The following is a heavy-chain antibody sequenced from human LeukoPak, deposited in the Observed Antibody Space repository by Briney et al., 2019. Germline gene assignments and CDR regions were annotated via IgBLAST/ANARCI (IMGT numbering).Heavy chain of an antibody. V-gene: IGHV1-18*01. CDR1: GYIFNTFG. J-gene: IGHJ4*02. CDR2: ISAYNGNT. D-gene: IGHD3-10*01. Sequence: ASVKVSCKASGYIFNTFGISWVRQAPGQGLEWMGWISAYNGNTNYAQNFQGRVTMTKDTSTSTAYMELTSLRSDDTAVYYCARDYYYGSGTYPPFDYWGQGTLVTVSS. CDR3: ARDYYYGSGTYPPFDY.